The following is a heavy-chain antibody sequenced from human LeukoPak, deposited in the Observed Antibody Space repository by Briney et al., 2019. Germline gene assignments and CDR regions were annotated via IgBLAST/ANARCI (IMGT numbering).Heavy chain of an antibody. CDR1: GFTFSSYA. J-gene: IGHJ4*02. CDR2: LSHTSGSE. Sequence: PGGSLRLSCAASGFTFSSYAMSWVRQAPGKGLEWISYLSHTSGSEYFADSVRGRFTVSRDNAQNSFYLQMDSLRVEDTAVYYCARDHTSDHFFDSWGQGTLVTVSS. D-gene: IGHD2/OR15-2a*01. CDR3: ARDHTSDHFFDS. V-gene: IGHV3-48*01.